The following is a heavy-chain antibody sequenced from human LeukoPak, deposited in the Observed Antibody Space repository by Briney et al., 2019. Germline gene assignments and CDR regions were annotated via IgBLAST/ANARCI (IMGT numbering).Heavy chain of an antibody. V-gene: IGHV4-34*09. CDR3: ARGGIAAAYFQH. Sequence: SETLSLTCAVYGGSFSGYYWSWIRQPPGKGLEWIGYIYCSGSTYYNPSLKSRVTISVDTSKNQFSLKLSSVTAADTAVYYCARGGIAAAYFQHWGQGTLVTVSS. D-gene: IGHD6-13*01. CDR1: GGSFSGYY. J-gene: IGHJ1*01. CDR2: IYCSGST.